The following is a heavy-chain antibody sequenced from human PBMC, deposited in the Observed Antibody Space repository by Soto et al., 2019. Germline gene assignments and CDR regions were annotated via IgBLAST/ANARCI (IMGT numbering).Heavy chain of an antibody. CDR3: ACSYVMDV. D-gene: IGHD3-10*02. CDR2: ISSDGTGT. CDR1: GFTFSDYW. Sequence: EMQLVESGGDLVQPGGSLRLSCAASGFTFSDYWMHWVRHAPGKGLVWVSRISSDGTGTTYADSVKGRFTISRDNDKNTLYRQMNSLRDEDTAVYYCACSYVMDVWGQGNTVTVSS. J-gene: IGHJ6*02. V-gene: IGHV3-74*01.